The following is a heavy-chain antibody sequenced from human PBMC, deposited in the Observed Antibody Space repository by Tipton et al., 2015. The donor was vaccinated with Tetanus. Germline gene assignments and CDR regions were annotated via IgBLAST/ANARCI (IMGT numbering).Heavy chain of an antibody. CDR1: GGTFTNYA. CDR3: ATGGSLKYGLQFDA. D-gene: IGHD2-8*01. V-gene: IGHV1-69*01. Sequence: QSGAEVKKPGSSVKVSCKASGGTFTNYALSWVRQAPGQGLEWVGGITPIFGTTNSAPKFQGRVTITADESTNSSYMELNSLRSEGTSVYYCATGGSLKYGLQFDAWGRGTLVTVSS. CDR2: ITPIFGTT. J-gene: IGHJ4*02.